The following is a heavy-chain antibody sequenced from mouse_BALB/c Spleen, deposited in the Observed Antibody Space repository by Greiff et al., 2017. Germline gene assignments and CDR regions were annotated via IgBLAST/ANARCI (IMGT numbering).Heavy chain of an antibody. Sequence: VHLVESGAELAKPGASVKMSCKASGYTFTSYWMHWVKQRPGQGLEWIGYINPSTGYTEYNQKFKDKATLTADKSSSTAYMQLSSLTSEDSAVYYCARSPVTTDDYWGQGTTLTVSS. J-gene: IGHJ2*01. V-gene: IGHV1-7*01. CDR3: ARSPVTTDDY. D-gene: IGHD1-1*01. CDR2: INPSTGYT. CDR1: GYTFTSYW.